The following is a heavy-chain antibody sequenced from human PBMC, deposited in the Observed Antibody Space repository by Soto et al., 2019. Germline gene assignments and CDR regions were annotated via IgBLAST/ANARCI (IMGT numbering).Heavy chain of an antibody. CDR2: ISSIDGST. CDR1: GFTFSSYP. J-gene: IGHJ6*02. D-gene: IGHD1-26*01. V-gene: IGHV3-23*01. Sequence: EVQLLESGGGLVQPGGSLRLSCATSGFTFSSYPMTWVRQAPGKGLQWVSTISSIDGSTYYADSVKGRFTISRDISTNPLYLQMTSLRAVDTAVKYGVKRLKSYARYYGLDVWSQGTKVTVSS. CDR3: VKRLKSYARYYGLDV.